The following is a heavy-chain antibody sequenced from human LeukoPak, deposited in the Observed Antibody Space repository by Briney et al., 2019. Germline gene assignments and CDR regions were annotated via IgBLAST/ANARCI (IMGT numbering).Heavy chain of an antibody. CDR1: GGSFSGYY. Sequence: SETLSLTCAVYGGSFSGYYWSWIRQPPGKGLEWIGEINRSGSTNYNPSLKSRVTISVDTSKNRFSLKLSSVTAADTAVYYCARSTVYFDAFDIWGQGTMVTVSS. D-gene: IGHD2/OR15-2a*01. CDR2: INRSGST. J-gene: IGHJ3*02. V-gene: IGHV4-34*01. CDR3: ARSTVYFDAFDI.